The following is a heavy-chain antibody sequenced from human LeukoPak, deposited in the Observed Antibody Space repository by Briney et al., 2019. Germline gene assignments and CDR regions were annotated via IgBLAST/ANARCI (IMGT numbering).Heavy chain of an antibody. CDR2: IVVGSGNT. CDR1: GFTFTSSA. D-gene: IGHD2-2*01. J-gene: IGHJ5*02. CDR3: ARDGCSSSSCSAGGNWFDP. V-gene: IGHV1-58*01. Sequence: GASVKVSCKASGFTFTSSAVQWVRQARGQRLEWIGWIVVGSGNTNYAQKFQERVTITRDMSTSTAYMELSSLRSEDTAVYFCARDGCSSSSCSAGGNWFDPWGQGTLVTVSS.